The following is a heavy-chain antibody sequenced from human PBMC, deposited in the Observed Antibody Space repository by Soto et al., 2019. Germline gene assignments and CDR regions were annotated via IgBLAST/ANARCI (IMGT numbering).Heavy chain of an antibody. Sequence: QVQLVQSGAEEKKPGASVKVSCKASGYTFTNNYVVWVRQATGQGLEWMGIINPSGGNTIYAQKFQDIVNMTSDMSTRKIYIELSSLVSEYTAVFYCARIYGTYYDILTGLWGGHFDYWGQGTQVTVSS. J-gene: IGHJ4*02. CDR2: INPSGGNT. D-gene: IGHD3-9*01. CDR1: GYTFTNNY. CDR3: ARIYGTYYDILTGLWGGHFDY. V-gene: IGHV1-46*03.